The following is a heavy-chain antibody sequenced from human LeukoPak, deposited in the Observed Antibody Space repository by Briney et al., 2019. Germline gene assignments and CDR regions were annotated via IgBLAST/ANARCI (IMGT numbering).Heavy chain of an antibody. CDR1: GFTFSSYS. V-gene: IGHV3-21*01. D-gene: IGHD6-13*01. J-gene: IGHJ4*02. Sequence: GGSLRLSCAASGFTFSSYSMNWVRQAPGKGLEWVSSISSSSSYIYYADSVKGRFTISRDNAKNTLYLQMNSLRAEDTAVYYCARDEIRIAAAGFYFDYWGQGTLVTVSS. CDR2: ISSSSSYI. CDR3: ARDEIRIAAAGFYFDY.